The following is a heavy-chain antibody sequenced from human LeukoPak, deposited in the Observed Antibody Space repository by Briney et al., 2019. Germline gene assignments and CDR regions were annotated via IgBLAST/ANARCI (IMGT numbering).Heavy chain of an antibody. CDR1: GGSISSSSYY. CDR3: ARDRFWSTDY. D-gene: IGHD3-3*01. V-gene: IGHV4-39*07. Sequence: PSETLSLTCTVSGGSISSSSYYWGWIRQPPGKGLEWIGSIYYSGSTYYNPSLKSRVTISVDTSKNQFSLKLSSVTAADTAVYYCARDRFWSTDYWGQGTLVTVSS. J-gene: IGHJ4*02. CDR2: IYYSGST.